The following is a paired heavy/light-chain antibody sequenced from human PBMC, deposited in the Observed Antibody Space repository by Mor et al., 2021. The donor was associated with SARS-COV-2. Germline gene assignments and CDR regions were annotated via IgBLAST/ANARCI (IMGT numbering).Light chain of an antibody. V-gene: IGKV1-5*03. CDR1: QSISSW. CDR2: KAS. J-gene: IGKJ1*01. CDR3: QQYNSYPRT. Sequence: DIQMTQSPSTLSASVGDRVTITCRASQSISSWLAWYQQKPGKAPNLLIYKASSLESGVPSRFSGSGSGTGFTLTISSLQPDDFAAYYCQQYNSYPRTFGQGTKVEIK.
Heavy chain of an antibody. CDR3: ASALDYYDSSGYPGAGGFDI. D-gene: IGHD3-22*01. CDR1: GGSVSSGSYY. J-gene: IGHJ3*02. V-gene: IGHV4-61*01. CDR2: IYYSGNT. Sequence: QVQLQESGPGLVKPSETLSLTCTVSGGSVSSGSYYWNWIRQPPGKGLEWIGYIYYSGNTNYNPSLKSRVTISVDTSKNQFSLKLSSVTAADTAVYYCASALDYYDSSGYPGAGGFDIWGQGTMVTVSS.